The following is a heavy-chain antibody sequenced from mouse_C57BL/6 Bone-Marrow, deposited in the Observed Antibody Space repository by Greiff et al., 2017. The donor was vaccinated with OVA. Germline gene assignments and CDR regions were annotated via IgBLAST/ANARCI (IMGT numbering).Heavy chain of an antibody. CDR1: GYTFTSYW. CDR2: LYPGSGST. Sequence: QVQLQQSGAELVKPGASVKMSCKASGYTFTSYWITWVKQRPGQGLEWIGDLYPGSGSTNYNEKFKSKATLTVDTSSSTAYMQLSSLTSEDSAVYYCARWVYYSNYEGFAYWGQGTLATVSA. CDR3: ARWVYYSNYEGFAY. J-gene: IGHJ3*01. V-gene: IGHV1-55*01. D-gene: IGHD2-5*01.